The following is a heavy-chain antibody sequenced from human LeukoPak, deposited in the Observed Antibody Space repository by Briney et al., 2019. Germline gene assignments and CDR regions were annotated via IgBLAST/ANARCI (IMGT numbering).Heavy chain of an antibody. Sequence: PSETLSLTCSVSGHSITTGYFWAWIRQSPGKGLGWIASVSHSGTTYYNPPLKSRVTISLDTSRHQLSLKLSSVTAADTAVYYCVTDVLLCGGNICNFFDPWGQGTLVTVSS. CDR2: VSHSGTT. J-gene: IGHJ5*01. CDR1: GHSITTGYF. D-gene: IGHD2-15*01. CDR3: VTDVLLCGGNICNFFDP. V-gene: IGHV4-38-2*02.